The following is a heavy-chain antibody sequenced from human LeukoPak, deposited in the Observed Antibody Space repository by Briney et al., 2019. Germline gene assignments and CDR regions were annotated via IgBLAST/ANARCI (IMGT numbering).Heavy chain of an antibody. D-gene: IGHD1/OR15-1a*01. Sequence: QPGGSLRVSCADSGFTVSSNYMSCVRLAPGKGLEWDSVIYSGGSTYYADSVKGRFTISRDNSKNTLYLQMNSLRAEDTAVYYCARVKPNWNTPTGAFDIWGQGTMVTVSS. V-gene: IGHV3-53*01. CDR1: GFTVSSNY. J-gene: IGHJ3*02. CDR2: IYSGGST. CDR3: ARVKPNWNTPTGAFDI.